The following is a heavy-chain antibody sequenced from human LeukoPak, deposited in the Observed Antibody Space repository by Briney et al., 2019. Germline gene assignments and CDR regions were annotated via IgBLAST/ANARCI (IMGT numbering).Heavy chain of an antibody. Sequence: GRSLRLSCAASGFSFSSYAMHWVRQAPGKGLEWVAVISYDGSNKFYADSVSGRFTISRDNSKNTLYLQINSLRAEDTAVYYCAKDAGQRANNWYYFDYWGQGTLVTVSS. CDR1: GFSFSSYA. J-gene: IGHJ4*02. CDR2: ISYDGSNK. D-gene: IGHD1-1*01. V-gene: IGHV3-30*04. CDR3: AKDAGQRANNWYYFDY.